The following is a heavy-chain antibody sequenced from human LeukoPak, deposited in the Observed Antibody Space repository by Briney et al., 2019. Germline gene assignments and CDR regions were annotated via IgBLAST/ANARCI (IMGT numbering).Heavy chain of an antibody. CDR3: ASIYYDYVWGSYRQPSYPFDY. Sequence: PSETLSLTCTVSGGSISSSSYYWGWIRQPPGKGLEWIGSIYYSGSTYYNPSLKSRVTISVDTSKNQFSLKLSSVTAADTAVYYCASIYYDYVWGSYRQPSYPFDYWGQGTLVTVSS. D-gene: IGHD3-16*02. J-gene: IGHJ4*02. V-gene: IGHV4-39*07. CDR1: GGSISSSSYY. CDR2: IYYSGST.